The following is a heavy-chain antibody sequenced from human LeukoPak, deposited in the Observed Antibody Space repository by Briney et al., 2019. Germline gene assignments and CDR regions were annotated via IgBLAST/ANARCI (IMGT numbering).Heavy chain of an antibody. CDR1: GFTFSSYG. V-gene: IGHV3-30*18. J-gene: IGHJ6*04. D-gene: IGHD2-15*01. CDR3: AKDAPPCSGGSCYSGYYFYGMDV. Sequence: GRSLRLSCVASGFTFSSYGMHWVRQAPGKGLEWVAVISYDGSNKYYADSVKGRFTISRDNSKNTLYLQMNSLRAEDTAVFYCAKDAPPCSGGSCYSGYYFYGMDVWGKGTTVTVSS. CDR2: ISYDGSNK.